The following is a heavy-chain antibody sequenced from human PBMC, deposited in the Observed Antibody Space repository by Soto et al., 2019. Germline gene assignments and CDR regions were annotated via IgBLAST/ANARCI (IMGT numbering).Heavy chain of an antibody. Sequence: SGPTLVNPTQTLTLTCTFSGFSLSTSGMCVSWIRQPPGKALEWLALIDWDDDKYYSTSLKTRLTISKDTSKNQVVLTMTNMDPVDTATYYCERIRGDSYGWYYFDYWGQGTLVTVSS. V-gene: IGHV2-70*01. D-gene: IGHD5-18*01. CDR3: ERIRGDSYGWYYFDY. J-gene: IGHJ4*02. CDR1: GFSLSTSGMC. CDR2: IDWDDDK.